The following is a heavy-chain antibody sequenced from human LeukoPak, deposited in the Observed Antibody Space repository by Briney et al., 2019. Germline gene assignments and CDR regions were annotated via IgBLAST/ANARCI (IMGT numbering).Heavy chain of an antibody. CDR1: GYTFTSYY. CDR2: INPSGGST. V-gene: IGHV1-46*01. CDR3: ARGPRLYDSSGYYYYFDY. J-gene: IGHJ4*02. D-gene: IGHD3-22*01. Sequence: ASVKVSCKASGYTFTSYYMHWVRQAPGQGLEWMGIINPSGGSTSYAQKFQGRVTMTRDMSTSTVYMELSSLRSEDTAVYYCARGPRLYDSSGYYYYFDYWGQGTLVTVSS.